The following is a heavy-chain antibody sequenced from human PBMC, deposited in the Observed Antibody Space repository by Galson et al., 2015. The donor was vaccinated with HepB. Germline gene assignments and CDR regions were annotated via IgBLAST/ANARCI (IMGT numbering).Heavy chain of an antibody. CDR1: GFTLSTHN. J-gene: IGHJ4*02. CDR3: ARVCSSGYLECLDN. D-gene: IGHD3-22*01. CDR2: IKSSNNYI. V-gene: IGHV3-21*04. Sequence: SLRLSCAASGFTLSTHNMNWVRQAPGKGLEWVSSIKSSNNYIYYADSVKGRFTISRDNAKNSLYLQMSSLRAEDSAVYYCARVCSSGYLECLDNWGQGTLVTVSP.